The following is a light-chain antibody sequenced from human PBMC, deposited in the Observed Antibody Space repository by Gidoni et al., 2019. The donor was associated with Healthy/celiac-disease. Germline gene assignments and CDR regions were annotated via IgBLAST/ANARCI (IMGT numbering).Light chain of an antibody. CDR1: QSISSY. Sequence: DIQTTQSPSSLSASVGDRVTITCRASQSISSYLNWYQQKPGKAPKLLIYAASSLQSGVPSRLSGSGSGTDFTLTISSLQPEDFATYYCQQCYSNPPTFGQGTKVEIK. J-gene: IGKJ1*01. CDR2: AAS. V-gene: IGKV1-39*01. CDR3: QQCYSNPPT.